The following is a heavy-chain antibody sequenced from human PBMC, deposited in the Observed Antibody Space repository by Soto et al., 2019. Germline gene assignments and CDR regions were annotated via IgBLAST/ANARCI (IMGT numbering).Heavy chain of an antibody. CDR3: ARGDYYDRRFDS. Sequence: EVQLVESGGGLVQPGGSLRLSCAASGFTFSSSWMNWVRQAPGKGLEWVADIKQDGSEKYYVDSLKGRFTISRDNAKNSLYLQMNSLRAEDTAVYYCARGDYYDRRFDSWGQGTLVTVSS. CDR1: GFTFSSSW. CDR2: IKQDGSEK. J-gene: IGHJ4*02. D-gene: IGHD3-22*01. V-gene: IGHV3-7*03.